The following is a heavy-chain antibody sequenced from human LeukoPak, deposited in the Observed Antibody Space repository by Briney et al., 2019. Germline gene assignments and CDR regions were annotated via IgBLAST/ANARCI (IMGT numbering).Heavy chain of an antibody. CDR1: GFTVSSKY. Sequence: PGGSLRLSCAASGFTVSSKYMIWVRQVPGKGLEWVSVIYRGGSTYNADSVKGRFTISRDNSKNTLYLQMDSLRADDTAKYYCAKDSPVATWWGQGTLVTVSS. D-gene: IGHD1-26*01. V-gene: IGHV3-53*01. CDR3: AKDSPVATW. J-gene: IGHJ4*02. CDR2: IYRGGST.